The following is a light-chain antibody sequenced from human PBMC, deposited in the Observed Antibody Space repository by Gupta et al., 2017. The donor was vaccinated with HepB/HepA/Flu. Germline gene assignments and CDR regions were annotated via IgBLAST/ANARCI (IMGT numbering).Light chain of an antibody. J-gene: IGLJ1*01. CDR3: QSYDSSLSAHYV. Sequence: QSVLTQPPSVSGAPGQRVTIYCTGRSSNIGAGYDVHWYQQLPGTAPKLFIYGNSNRPSGVPDRFSGSKSGTSASLAITGLQAEDEADYYCQSYDSSLSAHYVFGTGTKVTVL. V-gene: IGLV1-40*01. CDR1: SSNIGAGYD. CDR2: GNS.